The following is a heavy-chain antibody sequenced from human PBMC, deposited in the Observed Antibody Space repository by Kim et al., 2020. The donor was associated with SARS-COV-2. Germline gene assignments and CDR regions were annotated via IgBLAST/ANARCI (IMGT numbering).Heavy chain of an antibody. V-gene: IGHV4-34*01. J-gene: IGHJ6*02. Sequence: SETLSLTCAVYGGSFSGYYWSWIRQPPGKGLEWIGEINHSGSTNYNPSLKSRVTISVDTSKNQFSLKLSSVTAADTAVYYCARAKQLVGIYYYYGMDVWGQGTTVTVSS. CDR3: ARAKQLVGIYYYYGMDV. CDR2: INHSGST. CDR1: GGSFSGYY. D-gene: IGHD6-6*01.